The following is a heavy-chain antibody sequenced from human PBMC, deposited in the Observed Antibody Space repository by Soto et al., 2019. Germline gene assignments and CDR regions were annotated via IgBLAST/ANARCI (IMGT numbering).Heavy chain of an antibody. Sequence: GGSLRLSCAASGFTFSSYAMSWVRQAPGKGLEWVSAISGSGGSTYYADSVKGRFTISRDNSKNTLYLQMNSLRAEDTAVYYCAKDGSYCSSTSCYSMGDYWFGPWGQGTLVTV. CDR3: AKDGSYCSSTSCYSMGDYWFGP. CDR2: ISGSGGST. D-gene: IGHD2-2*01. J-gene: IGHJ5*02. CDR1: GFTFSSYA. V-gene: IGHV3-23*01.